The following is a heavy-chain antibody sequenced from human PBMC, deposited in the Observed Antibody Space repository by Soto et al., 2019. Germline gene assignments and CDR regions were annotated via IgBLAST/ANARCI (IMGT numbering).Heavy chain of an antibody. J-gene: IGHJ6*02. CDR3: ARDPWYYDILPGLIPYGMDV. CDR2: IYYSGST. CDR1: GGSVSSGSYY. V-gene: IGHV4-61*01. D-gene: IGHD3-9*01. Sequence: SETLSLTCTVSGGSVSSGSYYWSWIRQPPGKGLEWIGYIYYSGSTSYNPSLKSRVTISVDTSKNQFSLKLSSVTAADTAVYYCARDPWYYDILPGLIPYGMDVWGQGTTVTVS.